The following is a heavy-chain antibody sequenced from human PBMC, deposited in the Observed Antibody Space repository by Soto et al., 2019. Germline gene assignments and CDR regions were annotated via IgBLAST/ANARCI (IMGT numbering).Heavy chain of an antibody. J-gene: IGHJ4*02. V-gene: IGHV4-59*11. CDR2: IYYNGIT. CDR1: GGSISNHY. D-gene: IGHD7-27*01. Sequence: QVQLQESGPGLVKPSETLSLTCSVSGGSISNHYWSWIRQPPGKGLELIGYIYYNGITNYNPSLQSRVTMSVDTSRNQISLKLTTVTAADTAVYYCTRANWYSEYWGQGTLVTVSS. CDR3: TRANWYSEY.